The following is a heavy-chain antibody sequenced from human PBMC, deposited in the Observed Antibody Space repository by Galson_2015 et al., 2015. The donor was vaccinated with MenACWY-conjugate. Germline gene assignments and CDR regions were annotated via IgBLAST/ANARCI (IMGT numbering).Heavy chain of an antibody. CDR2: MIPICGTS. Sequence: SVKVSCKASGCTFSRHAISWVRQAPGQGLEWMGGMIPICGTSDYAQKFQGRVTITANASTSTVYMELSSLRPEDTGLYYCARALAATGQRIHHSHHGMHGWGQRTTVTVS. CDR3: ARALAATGQRIHHSHHGMHG. J-gene: IGHJ6*02. CDR1: GCTFSRHA. D-gene: IGHD6-13*01. V-gene: IGHV1-69*13.